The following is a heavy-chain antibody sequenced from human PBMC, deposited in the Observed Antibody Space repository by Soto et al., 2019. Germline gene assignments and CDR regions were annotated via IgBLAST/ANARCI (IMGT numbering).Heavy chain of an antibody. CDR2: IGTAGDT. CDR3: ARGGRDGYSSFGDY. D-gene: IGHD6-13*01. CDR1: GFTFSSYD. V-gene: IGHV3-13*01. J-gene: IGHJ4*02. Sequence: EVQLVESGGGLVQPGGSLRLSCAASGFTFSSYDMHWVRQATGKGLEWVSAIGTAGDTYYPGSVKGRFTISRENAKNSLYLQMNSLGAGDTAVYYCARGGRDGYSSFGDYWGQGTLVTVSS.